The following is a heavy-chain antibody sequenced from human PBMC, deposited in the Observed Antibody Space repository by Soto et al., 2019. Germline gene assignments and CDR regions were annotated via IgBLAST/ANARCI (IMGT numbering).Heavy chain of an antibody. CDR1: GGAFSGHY. V-gene: IGHV4-34*01. CDR3: ARERAYCTSTTCYRKHGLDV. Sequence: NPSETLSLTCVVNGGAFSGHYWSWIRQSPGKGLEWIGEINQSGTTNYNPSLRSRVTISADTSKKQFALKLNSVTAADTAVYYCARERAYCTSTTCYRKHGLDVWGQGTTVTVSS. J-gene: IGHJ6*02. D-gene: IGHD2-2*01. CDR2: INQSGTT.